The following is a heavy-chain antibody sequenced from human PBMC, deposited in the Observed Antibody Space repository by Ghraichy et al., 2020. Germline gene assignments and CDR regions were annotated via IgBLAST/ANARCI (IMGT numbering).Heavy chain of an antibody. V-gene: IGHV4-34*01. D-gene: IGHD1-7*01. CDR1: GGSFSGYY. CDR2: INHSGST. CDR3: ARVGRYNWNLLTPNKNWFDP. Sequence: ESLNISCAVYGGSFSGYYWSWIRQPPGKGLEWIGEINHSGSTNYNPSLKSRVTISVDTSKNQFSLKLSSVTAADTAVYYCARVGRYNWNLLTPNKNWFDPWGQGTLVTVSS. J-gene: IGHJ5*02.